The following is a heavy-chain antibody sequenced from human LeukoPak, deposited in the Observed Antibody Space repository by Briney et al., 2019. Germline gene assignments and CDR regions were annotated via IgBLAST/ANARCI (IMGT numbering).Heavy chain of an antibody. V-gene: IGHV4-34*01. D-gene: IGHD2-8*01. CDR2: INHSGST. CDR1: GGSFSGYY. Sequence: PETLSLTCAVYGGSFSGYYWSWIRQPPGKGLEWIGEINHSGSTNYNPSLKSRVTISVDTSKNQFSLKLSSVTAADTAVYSCARGLGYCTNGVCYKVYYGMDVWGQGTTVTVSS. J-gene: IGHJ6*02. CDR3: ARGLGYCTNGVCYKVYYGMDV.